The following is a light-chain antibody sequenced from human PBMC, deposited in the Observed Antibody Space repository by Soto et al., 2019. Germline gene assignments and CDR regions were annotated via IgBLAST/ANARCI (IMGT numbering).Light chain of an antibody. J-gene: IGLJ2*01. CDR2: SSN. Sequence: QSVLTQPPSVSGTPGQRVTISCSESSSNIGSNSVNWYQQLPGTAPKLLMYSSNQRPSGVPDRFSGSKSGTSASLAISGLQSEDEADYYCAAWDDSLNGVVFGGGTKLTVL. CDR1: SSNIGSNS. CDR3: AAWDDSLNGVV. V-gene: IGLV1-44*01.